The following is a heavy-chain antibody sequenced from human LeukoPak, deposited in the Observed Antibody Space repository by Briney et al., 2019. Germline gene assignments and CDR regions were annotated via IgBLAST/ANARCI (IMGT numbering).Heavy chain of an antibody. J-gene: IGHJ6*02. CDR2: ISYIGSNK. V-gene: IGHV3-30*18. Sequence: GGSLRLSCAASGFTFSSFGMHWVRQAPGKGLEWVAVISYIGSNKYYAGSVKGRFTISRDNSKNTLYLQMNSLRAEDTAVYYCAKDLGVGAAGSSYFGMDVWGQGTTVTVSS. CDR3: AKDLGVGAAGSSYFGMDV. D-gene: IGHD3-10*01. CDR1: GFTFSSFG.